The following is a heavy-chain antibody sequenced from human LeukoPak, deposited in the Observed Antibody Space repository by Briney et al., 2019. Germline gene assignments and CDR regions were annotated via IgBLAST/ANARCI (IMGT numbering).Heavy chain of an antibody. CDR3: ARDSFGSGSSEEKRGGVLGSHYINDAFDI. Sequence: SETLSLTCTVSGGSISSYYWSWIRQPPGKGLEWIGYIYYSGSTNYNPSLKSRVTISVDTSKNQFSLKLSSVTAADTAVYYCARDSFGSGSSEEKRGGVLGSHYINDAFDIWGQGTMVTVSS. CDR1: GGSISSYY. CDR2: IYYSGST. D-gene: IGHD3-10*01. V-gene: IGHV4-59*01. J-gene: IGHJ3*02.